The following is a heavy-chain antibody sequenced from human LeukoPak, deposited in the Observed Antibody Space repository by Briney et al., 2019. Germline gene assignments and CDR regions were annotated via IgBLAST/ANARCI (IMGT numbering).Heavy chain of an antibody. D-gene: IGHD3-3*01. V-gene: IGHV4-59*01. J-gene: IGHJ4*02. Sequence: PSETLSLTCTVSGGSISSYYWSWIRQPPGKRLEWIGHIYYSGSTNYNPSLKSRVTISVDTSKNQFSLKLSSVTAADTAVYYCASRSSIWSGYQDTLYYFDSWGQGTLVTVSS. CDR2: IYYSGST. CDR3: ASRSSIWSGYQDTLYYFDS. CDR1: GGSISSYY.